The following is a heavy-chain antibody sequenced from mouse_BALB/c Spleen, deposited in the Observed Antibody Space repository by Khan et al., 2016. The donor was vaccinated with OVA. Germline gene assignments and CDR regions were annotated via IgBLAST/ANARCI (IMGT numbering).Heavy chain of an antibody. V-gene: IGHV9-1*02. J-gene: IGHJ1*01. CDR2: TNTYTGEP. CDR1: GYTFTNYG. CDR3: AGADGYSYVDV. Sequence: QIQLVQSGPELKKPGETVKISCKASGYTFTNYGMNWVKQAPGKGLKWMGWTNTYTGEPTYTGDYKGRFVVSLETPAITAYLQINNLKNEDMATYFCAGADGYSYVDVCGAGTAVTVSS.